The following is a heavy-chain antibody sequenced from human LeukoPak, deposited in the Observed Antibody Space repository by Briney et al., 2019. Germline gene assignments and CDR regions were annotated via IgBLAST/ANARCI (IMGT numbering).Heavy chain of an antibody. CDR2: IKHDGGEK. CDR3: ARGFCSGGSCWYDFDYMDV. V-gene: IGHV3-7*04. CDR1: GFIFSRYW. D-gene: IGHD2-15*01. J-gene: IGHJ6*03. Sequence: GGSLRLSCAASGFIFSRYWMTWVRQAPGKGLEWVAKIKHDGGEKDYLDSVKGRFTISRDNAENSLYLQMNSLRVEDTAVYYCARGFCSGGSCWYDFDYMDVWGKGTTVSVSS.